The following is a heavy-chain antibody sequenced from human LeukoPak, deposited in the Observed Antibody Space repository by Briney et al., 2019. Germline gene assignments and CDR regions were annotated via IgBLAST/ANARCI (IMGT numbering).Heavy chain of an antibody. CDR1: GASISTYY. D-gene: IGHD2-21*01. J-gene: IGHJ2*01. CDR2: MYTSGST. V-gene: IGHV4-4*07. Sequence: SETLSLTCTASGASISTYYWSWIRQPAGKGLEWIGRMYTSGSTNYNPSLKSRVTMSVDTSKNQLSLKLSSVTAADTAVYFCARDNGGDYWYSDIWGRGTLVTVSS. CDR3: ARDNGGDYWYSDI.